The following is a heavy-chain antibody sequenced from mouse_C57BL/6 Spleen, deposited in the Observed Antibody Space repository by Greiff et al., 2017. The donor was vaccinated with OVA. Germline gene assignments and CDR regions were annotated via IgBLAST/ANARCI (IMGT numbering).Heavy chain of an antibody. CDR3: ARQGGYDYDNFDY. CDR2: ISGGGGNT. CDR1: GFTFSSYT. D-gene: IGHD2-4*01. V-gene: IGHV5-9*01. Sequence: EVQLVESGGGLVKPGGSLKLSCAASGFTFSSYTMSWVRQTPEKRLEWVATISGGGGNTYYPDSVKGRFTISRDNAKNTLYLQMSSLRSEDTALYYCARQGGYDYDNFDYWGQGTTLTVSS. J-gene: IGHJ2*01.